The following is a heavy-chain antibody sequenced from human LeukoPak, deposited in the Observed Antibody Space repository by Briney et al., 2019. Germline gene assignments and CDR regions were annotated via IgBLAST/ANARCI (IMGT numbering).Heavy chain of an antibody. CDR1: GFTFRNHG. CDR3: TRDIGGRSAY. D-gene: IGHD3-16*01. V-gene: IGHV3-74*01. CDR2: LNEDGGIT. J-gene: IGHJ4*02. Sequence: PGGSLRLSCAASGFTFRNHGMSWVRQAPGEGLVWVSRLNEDGGITNYADFAKGRFTISRDNARNTLYLRMNSLSADDTAVYYCTRDIGGRSAYWGQGALVTVSS.